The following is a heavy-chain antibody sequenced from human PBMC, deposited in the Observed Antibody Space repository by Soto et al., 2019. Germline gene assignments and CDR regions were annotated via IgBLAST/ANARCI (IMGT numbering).Heavy chain of an antibody. CDR1: GFTFSSYA. CDR2: ISYDGSNK. Sequence: QVQLVESGGGVVQPGRSLRLSCAASGFTFSSYAMHWVRQAPGKGLEWVAVISYDGSNKYYADSVKGRFTISRDNSKNTLYLQMNSLRAEGTAVYYCARDHYGFDPWGQGTLVTVSS. J-gene: IGHJ5*02. CDR3: ARDHYGFDP. D-gene: IGHD4-17*01. V-gene: IGHV3-30-3*01.